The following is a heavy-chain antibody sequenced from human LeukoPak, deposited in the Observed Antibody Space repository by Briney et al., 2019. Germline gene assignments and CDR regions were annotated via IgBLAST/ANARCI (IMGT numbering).Heavy chain of an antibody. J-gene: IGHJ4*02. V-gene: IGHV3-21*01. Sequence: GGSLRLSCAASGFTFSSYSMNWVRQAPGKGLEWVSFISSSSSYIYYADSVKGRFTISRDNAKNSLYLQMNSLRAEDTAVYYCARRQRVLNSSGSSDYWGQGTLSPSPQ. CDR1: GFTFSSYS. CDR3: ARRQRVLNSSGSSDY. D-gene: IGHD3-22*01. CDR2: ISSSSSYI.